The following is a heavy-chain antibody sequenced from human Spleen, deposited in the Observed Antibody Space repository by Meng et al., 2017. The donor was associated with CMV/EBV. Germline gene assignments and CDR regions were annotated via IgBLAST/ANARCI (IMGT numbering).Heavy chain of an antibody. CDR1: GFTFSSYG. Sequence: GESLKISCAASGFTFSSYGMHWVRQAPGKGLEWVGIINPSGGSTSYAQKFQGRVTMTRDTSTSTVYMELSSLRSEDTAVYYCAREEYQLLIFDYWGQGTLVTVSS. V-gene: IGHV1-46*01. CDR2: INPSGGST. J-gene: IGHJ4*02. D-gene: IGHD2-2*01. CDR3: AREEYQLLIFDY.